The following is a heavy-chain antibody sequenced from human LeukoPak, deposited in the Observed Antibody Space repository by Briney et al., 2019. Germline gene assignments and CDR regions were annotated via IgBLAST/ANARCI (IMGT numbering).Heavy chain of an antibody. CDR3: ASRRGVGAPDGLDI. V-gene: IGHV5-51*01. Sequence: GESLKISCKGSGYSFTNYWIGWVRQMPGKCLEWMGIIYFGDSDTRYSPSFQGQVTISADRSISTAYLQWSSLKASDTAMYYCASRRGVGAPDGLDIWGQGTMVSVSS. J-gene: IGHJ3*02. CDR2: IYFGDSDT. D-gene: IGHD1-26*01. CDR1: GYSFTNYW.